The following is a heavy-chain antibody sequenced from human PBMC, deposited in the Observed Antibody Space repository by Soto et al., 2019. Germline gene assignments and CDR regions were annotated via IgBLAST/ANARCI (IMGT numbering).Heavy chain of an antibody. V-gene: IGHV4-34*01. CDR2: INHSGST. CDR1: GGSFSGYY. D-gene: IGHD3-16*01. Sequence: SSETLSLTCAVYGGSFSGYYWSWIRQPPGKGLEWIGEINHSGSTNYNPSLKSRVTISVDTSKNQFSLKLSSVTAADTAVYYCARGQKQGVNDYYYGMDVWGQGTTV. J-gene: IGHJ6*02. CDR3: ARGQKQGVNDYYYGMDV.